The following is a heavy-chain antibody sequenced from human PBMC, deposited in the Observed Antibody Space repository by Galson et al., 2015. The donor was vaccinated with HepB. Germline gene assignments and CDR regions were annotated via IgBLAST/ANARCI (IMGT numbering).Heavy chain of an antibody. V-gene: IGHV3-49*04. D-gene: IGHD3-22*01. Sequence: SLRLSCAASGFTFGDYAMSWVRQAPGKGLEWVGFIRSKAYGGTTEYAASVKGRFTISRDDSKSIAYLQMNSLKTEDTAVYYCTSSGDSSGYKLDYWGQGTLVTVSS. CDR2: IRSKAYGGTT. CDR3: TSSGDSSGYKLDY. CDR1: GFTFGDYA. J-gene: IGHJ4*02.